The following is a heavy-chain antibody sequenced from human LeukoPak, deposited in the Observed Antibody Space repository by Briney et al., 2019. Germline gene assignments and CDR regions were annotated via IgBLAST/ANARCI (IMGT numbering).Heavy chain of an antibody. CDR3: ATRRPSHSGSYYWDAFDI. CDR1: GYTLTELS. Sequence: ASVKVSCKVSGYTLTELSMHWVRQAPGKGLEWMGGFDPEDGETIYAQKFQGRVTMTEDTSTDTAYMELSSLRSEDTAVYYCATRRPSHSGSYYWDAFDIWGQGTMVTVSS. J-gene: IGHJ3*02. D-gene: IGHD1-26*01. V-gene: IGHV1-24*01. CDR2: FDPEDGET.